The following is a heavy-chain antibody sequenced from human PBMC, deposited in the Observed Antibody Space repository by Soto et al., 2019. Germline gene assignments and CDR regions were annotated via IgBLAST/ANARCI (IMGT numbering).Heavy chain of an antibody. CDR3: ARLMHYYHFCGFFHSGFDM. V-gene: IGHV1-2*02. Sequence: ASVNVSFKASGYTFTDYFSHLLLQAPVQWREWIGCSNPYSVVSYLSQNFRGRVTFTRDTSSSTAYMEVSSLRSDDTAGFYSARLMHYYHFCGFFHSGFDMWGQGKMVTVSS. J-gene: IGHJ3*02. D-gene: IGHD3-10*01. CDR1: GYTFTDYF. CDR2: SNPYSVVS.